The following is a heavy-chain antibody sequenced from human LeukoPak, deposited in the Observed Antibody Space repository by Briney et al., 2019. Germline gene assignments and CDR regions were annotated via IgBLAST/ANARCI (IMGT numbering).Heavy chain of an antibody. CDR3: AREGSIAAVGVWFDP. Sequence: ASVKVSCKASGYTFTGYYMHWVRQAPGQGLEWMGWINPNSGGTNYAQKFQGRVTMTRDTSISTAYMELSRLRSDDTAVYYCAREGSIAAVGVWFDPWGQGTLVTVSS. CDR1: GYTFTGYY. CDR2: INPNSGGT. J-gene: IGHJ5*02. D-gene: IGHD6-13*01. V-gene: IGHV1-2*02.